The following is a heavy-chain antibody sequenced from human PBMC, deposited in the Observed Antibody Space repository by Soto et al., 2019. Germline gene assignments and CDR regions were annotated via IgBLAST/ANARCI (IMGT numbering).Heavy chain of an antibody. D-gene: IGHD6-19*01. Sequence: KTSETLSLTCTVSGGSITGYYWIWIRQTPGKGLEWIGYIFHDGGTDYNPSLKSRVTISVDTSKNQISLKLNSVTAADTALYYCARVGSSGWSPDYWGRGTLVTVSS. CDR2: IFHDGGT. J-gene: IGHJ4*02. CDR3: ARVGSSGWSPDY. V-gene: IGHV4-59*01. CDR1: GGSITGYY.